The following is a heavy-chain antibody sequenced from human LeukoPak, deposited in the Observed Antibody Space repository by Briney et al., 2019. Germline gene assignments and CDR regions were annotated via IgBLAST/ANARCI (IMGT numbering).Heavy chain of an antibody. D-gene: IGHD2-2*02. J-gene: IGHJ4*02. CDR2: IYHSGST. CDR1: GYSISSGYY. Sequence: SETLSLTCAVPGYSISSGYYWGWIRQPPGKGLEWIGSIYHSGSTYYNPSLKSRVTISVDTSKNQFSLKLSSVTAADTAVYYCARYRYRGRYCSSTSCFTPQGVYFDYWGQGTLVTVSS. V-gene: IGHV4-38-2*01. CDR3: ARYRYRGRYCSSTSCFTPQGVYFDY.